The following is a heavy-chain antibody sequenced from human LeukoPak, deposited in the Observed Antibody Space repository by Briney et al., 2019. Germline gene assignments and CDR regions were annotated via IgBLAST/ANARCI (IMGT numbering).Heavy chain of an antibody. CDR1: GGSISSSSYY. Sequence: SETLSLTCTVSGGSISSSSYYWGWIRQPPGKGLEWIGSIYYSGSTYYNPSLKSRVTISVDTSKNQFSLKLSSVTAADTAVYYCARHLVIAAAGTWFDPWGQGTLVTVSS. V-gene: IGHV4-39*01. CDR2: IYYSGST. CDR3: ARHLVIAAAGTWFDP. D-gene: IGHD6-13*01. J-gene: IGHJ5*02.